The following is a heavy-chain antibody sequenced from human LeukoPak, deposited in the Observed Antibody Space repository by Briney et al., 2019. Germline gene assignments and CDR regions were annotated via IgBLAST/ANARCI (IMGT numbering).Heavy chain of an antibody. V-gene: IGHV4-59*01. J-gene: IGHJ4*02. CDR2: IYYSGST. CDR3: ARGTSY. D-gene: IGHD2-8*01. Sequence: KPSETLSLTCAVYGGSFSGYYWSWIRQPPGKGLEWIGYIYYSGSTNYNPSLKSRVTISVDTSKNQFSLKLSSVTAADTAVYYCARGTSYWGQGTLVTVSS. CDR1: GGSFSGYY.